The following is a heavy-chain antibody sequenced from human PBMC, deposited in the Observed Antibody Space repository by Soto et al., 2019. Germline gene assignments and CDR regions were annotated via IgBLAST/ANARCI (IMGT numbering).Heavy chain of an antibody. V-gene: IGHV1-8*01. J-gene: IGHJ5*02. CDR1: GYTFTSYD. Sequence: QVQLVQSGAEVKKPGASVKVSCKASGYTFTSYDINWVRQATGQGLEWMGWMNPNSGNTGYAQTFQGRVTMTRNTSISTAYMELSSLRSEDTAVYYGARDYCISTSCFRPGFDPWGQGTLVTVSS. CDR2: MNPNSGNT. D-gene: IGHD2-2*01. CDR3: ARDYCISTSCFRPGFDP.